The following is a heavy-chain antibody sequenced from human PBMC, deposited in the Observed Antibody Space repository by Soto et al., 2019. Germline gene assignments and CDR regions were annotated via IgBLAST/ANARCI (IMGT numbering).Heavy chain of an antibody. Sequence: EGQLVESGGGLVQPGGSLRLSCAASGFTVSSKYMSWVRQAPGKGLEWVSLIQSGGPTYYAASVKGRFTISRDTSENPVHLQIDSLRAEDTAVYYCARDDVLCDGVRCYGVPVDVWGKGTTVTVSS. CDR3: ARDDVLCDGVRCYGVPVDV. CDR1: GFTVSSKY. J-gene: IGHJ6*04. D-gene: IGHD2-15*01. CDR2: IQSGGPT. V-gene: IGHV3-66*01.